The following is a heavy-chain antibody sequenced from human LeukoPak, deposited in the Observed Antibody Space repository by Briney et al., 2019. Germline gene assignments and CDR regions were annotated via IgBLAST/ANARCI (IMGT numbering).Heavy chain of an antibody. CDR2: INPNSGGT. Sequence: ASVKVSCKASGYTFTGYYMHWVRQAPGQGLEWMGRINPNSGGTNYAQKFQGRVTMTRDTSISTAYMELSRLRSDDTDVYYCARDRYSGYDWDFDYWGQGTLVTVSS. CDR3: ARDRYSGYDWDFDY. CDR1: GYTFTGYY. D-gene: IGHD5-12*01. J-gene: IGHJ4*02. V-gene: IGHV1-2*05.